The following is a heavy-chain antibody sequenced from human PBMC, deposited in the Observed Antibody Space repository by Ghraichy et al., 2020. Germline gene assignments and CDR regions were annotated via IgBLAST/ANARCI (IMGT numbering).Heavy chain of an antibody. CDR1: GFTFRMHG. Sequence: LSLTCAVSGFTFRMHGMHWVRQAPGKGLDWIAVISFDGRNKFYGDSVKGRFTISRDNSRNTLYLQMNSLRAEDTAVYYCTKDQRDLGFLEFYDMDVWGQVATVTVSS. D-gene: IGHD3-16*01. J-gene: IGHJ6*02. V-gene: IGHV3-30*18. CDR2: ISFDGRNK. CDR3: TKDQRDLGFLEFYDMDV.